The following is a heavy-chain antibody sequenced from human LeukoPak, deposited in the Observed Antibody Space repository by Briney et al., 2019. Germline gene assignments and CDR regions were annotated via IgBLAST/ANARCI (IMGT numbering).Heavy chain of an antibody. CDR1: GFTFSSYG. Sequence: SGGSLRLSCAVSGFTFSSYGMHWVRQAPGKGLEWVAVVSYGASNKFYTDSVKGRFTISRDNSKNTLYLQMNSLRAEDTAVYYCAKDGLTGSYLWWFDSWGQGTLVTVSS. D-gene: IGHD1-26*01. CDR2: VSYGASNK. V-gene: IGHV3-30*18. CDR3: AKDGLTGSYLWWFDS. J-gene: IGHJ5*01.